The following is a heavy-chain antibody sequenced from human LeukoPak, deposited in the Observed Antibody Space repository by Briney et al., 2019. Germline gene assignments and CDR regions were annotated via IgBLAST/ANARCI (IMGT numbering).Heavy chain of an antibody. V-gene: IGHV3-30*18. D-gene: IGHD3-10*01. CDR3: AKAVTSDYHSLYYNYYMDV. J-gene: IGHJ6*03. CDR2: ISYDGSNK. Sequence: GGSLRLSCAASGFTFRSYAMHWVRQAPGKGLEWVAVISYDGSNKYFGDSVKGRFTISRGNSKNTLYLQMDSLRAEDTAIYYCAKAVTSDYHSLYYNYYMDVWGKGTTVTVSS. CDR1: GFTFRSYA.